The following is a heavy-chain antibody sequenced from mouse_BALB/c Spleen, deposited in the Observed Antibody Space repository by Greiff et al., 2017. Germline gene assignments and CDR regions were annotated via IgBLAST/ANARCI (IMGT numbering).Heavy chain of an antibody. CDR1: GFSLTGYG. V-gene: IGHV2-6-7*01. D-gene: IGHD2-14*01. Sequence: VQLQESGPGLVAPSQSLSITCTVSGFSLTGYGVNWVRQPPGKGLEWLGMIWGDGSTDYNSALKSRLSISKDNSKSQVFLKMNSLQTDDTARYYCASSLYYRWFAYWGQGTLVTVSA. J-gene: IGHJ3*01. CDR2: IWGDGST. CDR3: ASSLYYRWFAY.